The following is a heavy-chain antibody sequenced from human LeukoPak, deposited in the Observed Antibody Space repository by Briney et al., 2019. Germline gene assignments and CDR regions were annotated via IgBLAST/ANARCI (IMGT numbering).Heavy chain of an antibody. CDR3: AKVLLYFMDV. Sequence: GGSLRLPCAASGFPFSHYAMRWVRQAPGKGLEWVSNITSTGDSTYYAHSVKGRFTLSRYNSKNTLYLQMSSLLAEDTAVYYWAKVLLYFMDVWGQGTTVTVSS. J-gene: IGHJ6*02. CDR1: GFPFSHYA. CDR2: ITSTGDST. V-gene: IGHV3-23*03. D-gene: IGHD3-9*01.